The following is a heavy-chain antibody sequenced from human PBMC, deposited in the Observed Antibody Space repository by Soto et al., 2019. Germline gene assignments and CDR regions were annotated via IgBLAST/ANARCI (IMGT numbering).Heavy chain of an antibody. CDR3: ARHGASDCSGGSCYPTGNFDY. V-gene: IGHV4-39*01. Sequence: SETLSLTCTVSGGSISSSSYYWGWIRQPPGKGLEWIGSIYYSGSTYYNPSLKSRVTISVDTSKNQFSLKLSSVTAADTAVYYCARHGASDCSGGSCYPTGNFDYWGQGTLVTVSS. CDR1: GGSISSSSYY. CDR2: IYYSGST. J-gene: IGHJ4*02. D-gene: IGHD2-15*01.